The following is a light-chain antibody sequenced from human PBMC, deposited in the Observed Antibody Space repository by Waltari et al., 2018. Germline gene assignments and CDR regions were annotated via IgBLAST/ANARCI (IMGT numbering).Light chain of an antibody. CDR2: VNSDGSH. CDR3: QTGGHGTWV. V-gene: IGLV4-69*01. Sequence: QLVLTQSPSASASLGASVKLTCTLSSGHSSNVIAWHQQQPEKGPRYLMKVNSDGSHSQGDDIPDRFSGSGSGAERYLTISSLQSEEEADYYCQTGGHGTWVFGGGTKLTVL. CDR1: SGHSSNV. J-gene: IGLJ3*02.